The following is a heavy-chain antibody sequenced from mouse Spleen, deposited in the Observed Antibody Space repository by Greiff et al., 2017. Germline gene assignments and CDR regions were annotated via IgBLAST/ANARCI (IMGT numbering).Heavy chain of an antibody. CDR3: AREKLSNAGSLGGY. J-gene: IGHJ2*01. V-gene: IGHV1-55*01. D-gene: IGHD6-5*01. CDR1: GYTFTSYW. Sequence: VQLQQPGAEFVKPGASVKMSCKASGYTFTSYWITWVKQRPGQGLEWIGDIYPGSGSTNYNEKFKSKATLTVDTSSSTAYMQLSSLTSEDSAVYFCAREKLSNAGSLGGYWGQGTPLTVSS. CDR2: IYPGSGST.